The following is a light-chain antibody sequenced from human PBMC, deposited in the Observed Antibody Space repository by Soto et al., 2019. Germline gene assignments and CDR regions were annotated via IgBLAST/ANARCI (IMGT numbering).Light chain of an antibody. CDR3: QHYVTSPYT. CDR2: DAS. V-gene: IGKV3D-20*01. Sequence: EIVLTQSPATLSLSPGEGATLSCGASRSVSSSYLAWYQQKPGLAPRLLIYDASSRATGIPDRFSGSGSGTDFTLTISRLEPEDFAVYYCQHYVTSPYTFGQGTKLEIK. J-gene: IGKJ2*01. CDR1: RSVSSSY.